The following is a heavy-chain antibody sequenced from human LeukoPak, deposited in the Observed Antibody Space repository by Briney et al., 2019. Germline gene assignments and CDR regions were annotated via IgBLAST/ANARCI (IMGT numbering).Heavy chain of an antibody. D-gene: IGHD4-11*01. CDR2: IIPILGIA. Sequence: GASVKVSCKASGGTFSSYAISWVRQAPGQGLERMGRIIPILGIANYAQKFQGRVTITADKSTSTAYMELSSLRSEDTAVYYCARGTTVTYNWFDPWGQGTLVTVSS. CDR3: ARGTTVTYNWFDP. J-gene: IGHJ5*02. CDR1: GGTFSSYA. V-gene: IGHV1-69*04.